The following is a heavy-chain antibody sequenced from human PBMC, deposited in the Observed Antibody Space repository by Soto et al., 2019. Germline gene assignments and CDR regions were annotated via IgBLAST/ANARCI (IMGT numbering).Heavy chain of an antibody. CDR1: GFTFSNYA. J-gene: IGHJ4*02. D-gene: IGHD2-2*01. CDR3: AKAAISGNQVWDYFDY. Sequence: GGSLILSCAASGFTFSNYAMNWVRQAPGKGLEWVSGFGVGGNYIYYADSVKGRFTISRENSKNTLYLQMNSLRAEDTAVYYCAKAAISGNQVWDYFDYWGQGPPATVSS. CDR2: FGVGGNYI. V-gene: IGHV3-23*01.